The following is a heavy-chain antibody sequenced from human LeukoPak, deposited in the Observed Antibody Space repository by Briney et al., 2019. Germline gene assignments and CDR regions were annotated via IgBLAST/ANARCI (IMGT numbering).Heavy chain of an antibody. Sequence: KPSETLSLTCTVSGGSISSSSFYWGWIRQPPGKGLECIGTIFYSGSTYYNPSLRSRVTMSVDTSKNQFSLRLSSVTAADTAVSCCARQGYISGQGFRNNWFDPWGQGSLVTVSS. D-gene: IGHD6-19*01. CDR2: IFYSGST. V-gene: IGHV4-39*01. CDR1: GGSISSSSFY. J-gene: IGHJ5*02. CDR3: ARQGYISGQGFRNNWFDP.